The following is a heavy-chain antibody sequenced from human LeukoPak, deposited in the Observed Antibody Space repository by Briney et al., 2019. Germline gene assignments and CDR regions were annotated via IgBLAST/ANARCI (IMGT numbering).Heavy chain of an antibody. Sequence: SQTLSLTCTVSGGSITSGTYYWSWIRQHPGKGLELIGYIYYSGSAYYNSSLKSRITMSVDTSKSQFSLKLSSVTAADTAVYYCARAEMVFGYYYDRSGNYFDYWGQGTLVTVSS. V-gene: IGHV4-31*03. D-gene: IGHD3-22*01. CDR3: ARAEMVFGYYYDRSGNYFDY. CDR2: IYYSGSA. CDR1: GGSITSGTYY. J-gene: IGHJ4*02.